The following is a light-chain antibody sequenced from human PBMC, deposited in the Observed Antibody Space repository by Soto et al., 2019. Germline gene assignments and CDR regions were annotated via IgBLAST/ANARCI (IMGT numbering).Light chain of an antibody. CDR2: AAS. CDR3: QQYNKWPPET. Sequence: DIQFTQSPSFLSASVGDRVTITCRASQGISSYLAWYQQKPGKAPKLLIYAASTLQSGVPSRFSGSGSGTEFTLTISSLQSEDFAVYYCQQYNKWPPETFGQGTKVDIK. CDR1: QGISSY. V-gene: IGKV1-9*01. J-gene: IGKJ1*01.